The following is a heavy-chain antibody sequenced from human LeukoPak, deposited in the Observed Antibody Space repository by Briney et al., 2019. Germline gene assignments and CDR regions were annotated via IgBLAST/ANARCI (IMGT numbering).Heavy chain of an antibody. CDR2: ISAYNGNT. V-gene: IGHV1-18*01. CDR1: GYTFTSYG. D-gene: IGHD3-22*01. J-gene: IGHJ4*02. Sequence: VASVRVSCKASGYTFTSYGISWVRQAPGQGVEWMGWISAYNGNTNYAQKLQGRVTMTTDTSTSTAYMELRSLRSDATAVYYCARGGYYYDSSGYYSYAFQFDYWGQGTLVTVSS. CDR3: ARGGYYYDSSGYYSYAFQFDY.